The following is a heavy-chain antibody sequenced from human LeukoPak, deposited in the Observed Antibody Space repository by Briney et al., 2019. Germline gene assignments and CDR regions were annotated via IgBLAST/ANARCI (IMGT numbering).Heavy chain of an antibody. CDR3: ARGGGSGYFDL. CDR1: GFTFSSYA. D-gene: IGHD3-16*01. J-gene: IGHJ2*01. CDR2: INEDGSEK. V-gene: IGHV3-7*01. Sequence: TGGPLRLSCAASGFTFSSYAMHWVRQAPGKGPEWLTNINEDGSEKYYADSVMGRLTISRDNGRFTISRDNAKNSLYLQMNSLRAEDTAVYYCARGGGSGYFDLWGRGTLVTVSS.